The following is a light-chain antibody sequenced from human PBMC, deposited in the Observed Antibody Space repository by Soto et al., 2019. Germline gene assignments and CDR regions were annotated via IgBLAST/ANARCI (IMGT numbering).Light chain of an antibody. Sequence: DIRMTQSPSSLSASVGDSVTITCRASQGINNYLAWYQQKPGKVPVLLIYSASTLKPGIPSRFSGSGTGTDFTLTISSLQPEDFATYYCQHYNSYSEAFGQGTKVDIK. CDR1: QGINNY. J-gene: IGKJ1*01. CDR2: SAS. V-gene: IGKV1-27*01. CDR3: QHYNSYSEA.